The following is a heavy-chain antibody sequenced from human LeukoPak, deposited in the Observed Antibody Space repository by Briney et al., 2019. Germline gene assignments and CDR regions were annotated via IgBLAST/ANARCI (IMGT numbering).Heavy chain of an antibody. CDR3: ARGGRYYYDSSGYYNY. CDR1: GGTFSSYA. D-gene: IGHD3-22*01. V-gene: IGHV1-69*04. J-gene: IGHJ4*02. Sequence: SVKVSCKASGGTFSSYAISWVRQAPGQGLEWMGRIIPIFGIANYAQKFQGRVTITADKSTSTAYMELSSLRSEDTAVYYCARGGRYYYDSSGYYNYWGQGTLVTVSS. CDR2: IIPIFGIA.